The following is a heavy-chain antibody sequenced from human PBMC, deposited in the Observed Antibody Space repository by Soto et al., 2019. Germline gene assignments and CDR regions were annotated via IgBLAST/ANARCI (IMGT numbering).Heavy chain of an antibody. CDR2: IYYSGST. CDR1: GGSISSYY. D-gene: IGHD5-12*01. Sequence: SETLSLTCTVSGGSISSYYWSWIRQPPGKGLEWVGYIYYSGSTNYNPSLKSRVTISVDTSKNQFSLKLSSVTAADTAVYYCARTRWLQSEYYFDYWGQGTLVTVSS. V-gene: IGHV4-59*01. CDR3: ARTRWLQSEYYFDY. J-gene: IGHJ4*02.